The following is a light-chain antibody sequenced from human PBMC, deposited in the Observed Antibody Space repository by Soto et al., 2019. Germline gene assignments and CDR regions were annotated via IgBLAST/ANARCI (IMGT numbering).Light chain of an antibody. CDR2: AAS. CDR3: LQANRVPLS. V-gene: IGKV1-39*01. Sequence: DIQMTQSPSSLSASVGDRVTITCRASQSISSYLNWYQQKPGKAPKLLIYAASSLQSGVPSRFSGSGSGTDFTLTISSLQPGDFAIYYCLQANRVPLSFGQGTRLEIK. J-gene: IGKJ5*01. CDR1: QSISSY.